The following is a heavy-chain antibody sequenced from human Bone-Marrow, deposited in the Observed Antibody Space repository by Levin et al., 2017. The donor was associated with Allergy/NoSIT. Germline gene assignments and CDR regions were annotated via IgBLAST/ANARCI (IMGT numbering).Heavy chain of an antibody. CDR1: GVSIGSAGLH. D-gene: IGHD6-19*01. CDR3: ARRLVTIAVTGKEYYFDY. V-gene: IGHV4-39*01. J-gene: IGHJ4*02. Sequence: KPSETLSLTCTVSGVSIGSAGLHWGWIRQSPVNGLEWIGTISYDGTTYYSPTPTLKSRVTMSVDMSKNQLSLKLSSVTAADTAVYHCARRLVTIAVTGKEYYFDYWGQGVSVTVSS. CDR2: ISYDGTT.